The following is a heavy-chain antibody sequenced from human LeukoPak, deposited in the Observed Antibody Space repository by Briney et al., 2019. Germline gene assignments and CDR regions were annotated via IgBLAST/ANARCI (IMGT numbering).Heavy chain of an antibody. V-gene: IGHV4-59*01. Sequence: PSETLSLTCTVSGGSISSYYWSWIRQPPGKGLEWIGYIYYSGSTNYNPSLKSRVTISVDTSKNQFSLKLSSVTAADTAVYYCARDRHYGSGIFDYWGQGTLVTVSS. CDR3: ARDRHYGSGIFDY. J-gene: IGHJ4*02. CDR1: GGSISSYY. CDR2: IYYSGST. D-gene: IGHD3-10*01.